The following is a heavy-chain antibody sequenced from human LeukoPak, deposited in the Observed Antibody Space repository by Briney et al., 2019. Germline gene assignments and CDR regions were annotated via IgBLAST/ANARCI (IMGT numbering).Heavy chain of an antibody. Sequence: GGSLRLSCAASGFTFSSYSMNWVRQAPGKGLEWVSSISSSSSYIYYADSVKGRFTISRDNAKNSLYLQMNSLRAEDTAVYYCARDRDIAAAGLNFGYWGQGTLVTVSS. J-gene: IGHJ4*02. CDR2: ISSSSSYI. D-gene: IGHD6-13*01. CDR3: ARDRDIAAAGLNFGY. V-gene: IGHV3-21*01. CDR1: GFTFSSYS.